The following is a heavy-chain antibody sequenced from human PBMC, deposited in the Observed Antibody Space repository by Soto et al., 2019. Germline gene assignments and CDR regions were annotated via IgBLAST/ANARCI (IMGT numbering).Heavy chain of an antibody. CDR3: ATLPYCTNGVCYGPYYDMDV. V-gene: IGHV3-23*01. D-gene: IGHD2-8*01. CDR1: GFTFSNYP. Sequence: LRLSCAASGFTFSNYPMSWVRQAPGKGLEWVSSVSGTGGATYYADSVKGRFTISRDNSQNTVYLQMKSLTAEDTAVYYCATLPYCTNGVCYGPYYDMDVWGQGTTVTVSS. CDR2: VSGTGGAT. J-gene: IGHJ6*02.